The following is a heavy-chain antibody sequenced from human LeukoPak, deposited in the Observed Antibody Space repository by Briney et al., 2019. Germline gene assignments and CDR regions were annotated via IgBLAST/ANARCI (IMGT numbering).Heavy chain of an antibody. CDR1: GYTFTGYY. V-gene: IGHV1-2*02. CDR2: INPNSGGT. CDR3: ARDRVCSGGSCYSMSGYHAFDI. Sequence: GASVKVSCKASGYTFTGYYMHWVRQAPGQGLEWMGWINPNSGGTNYAQKFQGRVTMTRDTSISTAYMELSRLRSDDTAVYYCARDRVCSGGSCYSMSGYHAFDIWGQGTMVTVSS. D-gene: IGHD2-15*01. J-gene: IGHJ3*02.